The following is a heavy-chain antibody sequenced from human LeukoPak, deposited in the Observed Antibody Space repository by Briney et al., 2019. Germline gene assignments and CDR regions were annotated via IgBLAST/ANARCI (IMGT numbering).Heavy chain of an antibody. CDR2: IYYSGST. CDR3: ARARIAPGSLDY. Sequence: SQTLSLTCTVSGGSISSGGYYWSWIRQPPGKGLEWIGYIYYSGSTNYNPSLKSRVTISVDTSKNQFSLKLSSVTAADTAVYYCARARIAPGSLDYWGQGTLVTVSS. D-gene: IGHD6-13*01. CDR1: GGSISSGGYY. V-gene: IGHV4-61*08. J-gene: IGHJ4*02.